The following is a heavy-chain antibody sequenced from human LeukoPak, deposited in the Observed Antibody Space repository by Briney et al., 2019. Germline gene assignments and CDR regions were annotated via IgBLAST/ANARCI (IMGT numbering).Heavy chain of an antibody. CDR2: IYYSGST. J-gene: IGHJ6*03. CDR1: GGSISSSSYY. CDR3: ARSAMVRGVNRSYYYYYMDV. D-gene: IGHD3-10*01. V-gene: IGHV4-61*01. Sequence: PSETPSLTCTVSGGSISSSSYYWSWIRQPPGKGLEWIGYIYYSGSTNYNPSLKSRVTISVDTSKNQFSLKLSSVTAADTAVYYCARSAMVRGVNRSYYYYYMDVWGKGTTVTISS.